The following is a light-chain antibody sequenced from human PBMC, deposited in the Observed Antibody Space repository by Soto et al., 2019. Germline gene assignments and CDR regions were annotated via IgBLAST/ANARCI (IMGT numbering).Light chain of an antibody. CDR2: AAS. CDR3: QQANRFPRA. J-gene: IGKJ1*01. CDR1: QGISSW. Sequence: DTQMIQKHPSVAASGGGIDTGTCRASQGISSWLAWYQQKPGKAPKLLIYAASSLQSGVPSRFSGSVSGTDFTLTISSLQPEDFATYYCQQANRFPRAIGRGTKVDIK. V-gene: IGKV1D-12*01.